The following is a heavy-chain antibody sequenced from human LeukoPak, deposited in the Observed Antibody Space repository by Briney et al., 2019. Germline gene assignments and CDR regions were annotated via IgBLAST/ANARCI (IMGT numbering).Heavy chain of an antibody. CDR2: IYTSGST. V-gene: IGHV4-4*07. J-gene: IGHJ4*02. Sequence: PSETLSLTCTVSGGPISSYYWSWIRQPAGKGLEWIGRIYTSGSTNYNPSLKSRVTMSVDTSKNQFSLKLSSVTAADTAVYYCARVTYFDWLQFSFDYWGQGTLVTVSS. CDR3: ARVTYFDWLQFSFDY. D-gene: IGHD3-9*01. CDR1: GGPISSYY.